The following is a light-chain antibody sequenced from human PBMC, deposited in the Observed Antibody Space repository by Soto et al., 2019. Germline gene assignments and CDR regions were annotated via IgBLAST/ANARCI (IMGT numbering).Light chain of an antibody. V-gene: IGLV2-14*03. CDR1: SSDVGGYNY. CDR2: DVG. J-gene: IGLJ2*01. CDR3: SSYTSSSTVV. Sequence: QSVLTQPASVSVSPGQSITISCTGTSSDVGGYNYVSWYQHHPGKAPKLMIYDVGNRPSGVSNRFSGSKSGNTASLTISGLQAEDEADYYCSSYTSSSTVVFGGGTKLTVL.